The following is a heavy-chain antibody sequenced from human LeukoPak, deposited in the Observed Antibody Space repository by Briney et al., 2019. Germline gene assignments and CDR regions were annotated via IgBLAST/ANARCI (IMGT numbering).Heavy chain of an antibody. V-gene: IGHV3-7*03. Sequence: GGSLRLSCAASGFSFSSYWMSWVRQPPGKGLEWVANMKEDGSEKNYVDSVKGRFTISRDNAKSSVYLQMNSLRAEDTAMYYCAKDTWLVAVGIQVFDYWGQGILVTVSS. CDR3: AKDTWLVAVGIQVFDY. CDR2: MKEDGSEK. CDR1: GFSFSSYW. J-gene: IGHJ4*02. D-gene: IGHD6-19*01.